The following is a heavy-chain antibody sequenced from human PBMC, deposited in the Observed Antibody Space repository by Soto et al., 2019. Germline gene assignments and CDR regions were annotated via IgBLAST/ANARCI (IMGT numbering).Heavy chain of an antibody. Sequence: SQTLSLTCVISGDSVSSNTAAWNWIRSSPSRGLEWLGRTYYRSSWRHDYAVSVKSRITVNPDTSKNHFSLQLNSVTPDDTAVYYCARGVAGSGFDLWGQGTLLTVSS. CDR3: ARGVAGSGFDL. J-gene: IGHJ4*02. D-gene: IGHD6-19*01. CDR2: TYYRSSWRH. V-gene: IGHV6-1*01. CDR1: GDSVSSNTAA.